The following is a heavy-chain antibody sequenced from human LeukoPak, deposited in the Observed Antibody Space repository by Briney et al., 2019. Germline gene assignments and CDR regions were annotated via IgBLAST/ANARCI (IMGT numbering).Heavy chain of an antibody. V-gene: IGHV4-59*01. CDR3: ARASRIQLWRRANWFDP. CDR1: GGSISSYY. Sequence: SETLSLTCTVSGGSISSYYWSWIRQPPGKGLEWIGYIYYSGSTNYNPSLKSRVTISVDTSKNQFSLKLSSMTAADTAVYYCARASRIQLWRRANWFDPWGQGTLVTVSS. D-gene: IGHD5-18*01. CDR2: IYYSGST. J-gene: IGHJ5*02.